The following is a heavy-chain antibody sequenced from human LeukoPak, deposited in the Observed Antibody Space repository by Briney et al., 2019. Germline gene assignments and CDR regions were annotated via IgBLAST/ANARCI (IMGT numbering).Heavy chain of an antibody. D-gene: IGHD6-13*01. CDR2: INHSGNS. J-gene: IGHJ4*01. V-gene: IGHV4-34*01. CDR3: ARDWRENSWYVVSSFDY. CDR1: GGSFSGYY. Sequence: SETLSLTCAVYGGSFSGYYWSWIRQPLGKGLEWIGEINHSGNSNYNPSLKSRVTISVDTSKNQVSLKLSSATAADTAVYYCARDWRENSWYVVSSFDYWGHGALVTVSS.